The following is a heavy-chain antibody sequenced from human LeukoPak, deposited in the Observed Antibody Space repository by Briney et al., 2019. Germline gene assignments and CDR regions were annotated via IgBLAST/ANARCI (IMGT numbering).Heavy chain of an antibody. CDR1: GYTFTSYD. Sequence: GASVKVSCKASGYTFTSYDINWVRQATGQGREWMGGMNPNSGTTGYAQKSQARVTMARTTSISTAYMELSSLRSEDTAVYYCARARAVMVYATWVHWFDPWGQGTLVTVSS. V-gene: IGHV1-8*01. CDR3: ARARAVMVYATWVHWFDP. J-gene: IGHJ5*02. CDR2: MNPNSGTT. D-gene: IGHD2-8*01.